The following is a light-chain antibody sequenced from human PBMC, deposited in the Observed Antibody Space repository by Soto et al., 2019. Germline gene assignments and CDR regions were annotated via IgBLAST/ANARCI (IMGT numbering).Light chain of an antibody. Sequence: VLPQSPDTLSLSPGDRATLSCRASQSVRSTFLAWYQQKPGQAPRLLIYGASNRAAGIPERFSGSAYGTEFTLTTSRLEPDDSAVYYCKQYHDSPRDTFGQGTKLQIK. CDR3: KQYHDSPRDT. CDR1: QSVRSTF. V-gene: IGKV3-20*01. CDR2: GAS. J-gene: IGKJ2*01.